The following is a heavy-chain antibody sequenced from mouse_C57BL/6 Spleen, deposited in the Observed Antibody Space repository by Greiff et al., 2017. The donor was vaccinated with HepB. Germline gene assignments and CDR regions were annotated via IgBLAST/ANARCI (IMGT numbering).Heavy chain of an antibody. CDR3: AREITTVVAKSFDV. CDR1: GYTFTSYG. CDR2: IYPRSGNT. J-gene: IGHJ1*03. V-gene: IGHV1-81*01. D-gene: IGHD1-1*01. Sequence: LQESGAELARPGASVKLSCKASGYTFTSYGISWVKQRTGQGLEWIGEIYPRSGNTYYNEKFKGKATLTADKSSSTAYMELRSLTSEDSAVYFCAREITTVVAKSFDVWGTGTTVTVSS.